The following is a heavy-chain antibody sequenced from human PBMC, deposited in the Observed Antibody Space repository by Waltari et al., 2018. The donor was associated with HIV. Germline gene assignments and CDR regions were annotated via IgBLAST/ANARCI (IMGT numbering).Heavy chain of an antibody. Sequence: EVLLVESGGGLVQPGGSLRLPCEASGFKFADYAMSWVRQAPGKGLEWVSSISWNSATIGYAESVKGRFTISRDNAKNSLSLQMNSLRPGDTALYYCAKVGMTAVTSYAIDIWGQGTMVTVSS. CDR1: GFKFADYA. CDR2: ISWNSATI. D-gene: IGHD4-17*01. V-gene: IGHV3-9*01. J-gene: IGHJ3*02. CDR3: AKVGMTAVTSYAIDI.